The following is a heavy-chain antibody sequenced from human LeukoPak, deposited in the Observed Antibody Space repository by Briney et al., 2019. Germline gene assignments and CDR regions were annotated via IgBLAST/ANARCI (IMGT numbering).Heavy chain of an antibody. D-gene: IGHD4-11*01. Sequence: GESLKISCQASGYRFTSYWIAWVRPMPGKGLEWMGIIYSGDSDTRYSPSFRGQVIISADESISTAFLQWSSLKTSDTAMYYCARAPTSLSNPYYFDYWGQGALVTVSS. J-gene: IGHJ4*02. CDR1: GYRFTSYW. V-gene: IGHV5-51*01. CDR2: IYSGDSDT. CDR3: ARAPTSLSNPYYFDY.